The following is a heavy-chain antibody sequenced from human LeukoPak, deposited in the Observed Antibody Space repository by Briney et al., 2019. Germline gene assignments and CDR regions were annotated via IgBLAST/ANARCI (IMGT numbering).Heavy chain of an antibody. CDR3: ARDTSYSSSPRNPPDGMDV. Sequence: PSETLSLTCAVYGGSFSGYCWSWIRQPPGKGLEWIGEINHSGSTNYNASLKSRVTISVDTSKNQFSLKLSSVTAADTAVYYCARDTSYSSSPRNPPDGMDVWGQGTTVTASS. CDR2: INHSGST. V-gene: IGHV4-34*01. D-gene: IGHD6-13*01. J-gene: IGHJ6*02. CDR1: GGSFSGYC.